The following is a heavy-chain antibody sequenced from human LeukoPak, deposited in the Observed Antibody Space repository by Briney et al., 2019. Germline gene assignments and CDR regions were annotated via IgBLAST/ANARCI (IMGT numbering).Heavy chain of an antibody. Sequence: SETLSLTCSVSGNSNSSGHYWGWIRQTPGKGLEWIGSIYLSGITYYNPSLKSRVTISVDTSKNQFSLKLSSVTAADTAVYFCARIFILSGFSSYFDHWGQGTLVTVSS. D-gene: IGHD3-9*01. CDR2: IYLSGIT. J-gene: IGHJ4*02. V-gene: IGHV4-38-2*02. CDR1: GNSNSSGHY. CDR3: ARIFILSGFSSYFDH.